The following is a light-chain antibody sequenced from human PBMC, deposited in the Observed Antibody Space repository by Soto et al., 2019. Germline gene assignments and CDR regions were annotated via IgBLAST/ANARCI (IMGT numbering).Light chain of an antibody. CDR3: QHSYSPPYT. CDR1: QSISNY. J-gene: IGKJ2*01. Sequence: DIQMTQSPSSLSASVGDRVTITCRASQSISNYLNWYQHKPGKAPNLLISAASTLQSGVPSRFSGSGSGTDFTLTFSSLQPEDFATYYCQHSYSPPYTFGPGTKLQIK. CDR2: AAS. V-gene: IGKV1-39*01.